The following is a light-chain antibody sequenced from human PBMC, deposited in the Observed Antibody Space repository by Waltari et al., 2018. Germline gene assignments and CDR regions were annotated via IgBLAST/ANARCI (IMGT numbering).Light chain of an antibody. CDR1: QSAKTS. V-gene: IGKV3D-15*01. CDR3: QHRNTGLT. J-gene: IGKJ4*01. CDR2: RAS. Sequence: EVVMTQSPATLSVSPGERVSLSCRASQSAKTSLAWYQQTPGQAPRLLIYRASTRAAGVPDRFSGSGSGTEFTLTISGLEPEDFAVYYCQHRNTGLTFGGGTKVEIE.